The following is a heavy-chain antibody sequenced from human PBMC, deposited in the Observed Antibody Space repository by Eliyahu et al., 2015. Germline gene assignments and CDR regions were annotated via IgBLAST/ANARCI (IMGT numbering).Heavy chain of an antibody. J-gene: IGHJ6*02. V-gene: IGHV2-70*01. Sequence: QVTLRESGPALVKPTQTLTXTCTFXGXXLTTSGMCVSWMRQPPGKALEWLAFIDWDDDKYYSTSLKTRLTISKDTSKNQVVLTMTNMDPVDTATYYCARIREASVAGIIYYYYGMDVWGQGTTVTVSS. D-gene: IGHD6-19*01. CDR2: IDWDDDK. CDR3: ARIREASVAGIIYYYYGMDV. CDR1: GXXLTTSGMC.